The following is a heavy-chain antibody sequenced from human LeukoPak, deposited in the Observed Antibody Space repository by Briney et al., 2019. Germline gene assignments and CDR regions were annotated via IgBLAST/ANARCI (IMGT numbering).Heavy chain of an antibody. V-gene: IGHV4-61*02. D-gene: IGHD3-22*01. CDR1: GGSISSGSYY. CDR2: IYTSGST. J-gene: IGHJ3*02. Sequence: SETLSLTCTVSGGSISSGSYYWSWIRQPAGKGLEWIGRIYTSGSTNYNPSLKSRVTISVDTSKNQFSLKLSSVTAADTAVYYCARASTAYYYDSSGSNAFDIWGQGTMVTVSS. CDR3: ARASTAYYYDSSGSNAFDI.